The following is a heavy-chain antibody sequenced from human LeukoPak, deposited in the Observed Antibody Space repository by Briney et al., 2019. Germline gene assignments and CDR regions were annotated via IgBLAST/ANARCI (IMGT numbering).Heavy chain of an antibody. CDR2: ISSSSNYI. CDR1: GFTFSSYS. V-gene: IGHV3-21*01. D-gene: IGHD2-15*01. CDR3: ARVLYHY. Sequence: GGSLRLSCAASGFTFSSYSMNWVRQAPGKGLEWVPSISSSSNYIYYADSVKGRFTISRDNAKNSLYLQMNSLRAEDTAVYYCARVLYHYWGQGTLVTVSS. J-gene: IGHJ4*02.